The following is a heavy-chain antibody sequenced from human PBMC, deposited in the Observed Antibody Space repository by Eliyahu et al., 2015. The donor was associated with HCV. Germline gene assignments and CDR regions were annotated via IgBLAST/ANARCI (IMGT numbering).Heavy chain of an antibody. CDR2: ISPDGGST. D-gene: IGHD4-23*01. Sequence: QVQLVQSGAXVKTPXASVXXSCKASGYTFTSFYIHWVRQAPGQGLEWMGIISPDGGSTTYAQKFQGRVSMTRDMSTSTVYMDLSSLRSEDTAVYYCVREAHGGNFDYWGQGTLVTVSS. V-gene: IGHV1-46*01. CDR1: GYTFTSFY. J-gene: IGHJ4*02. CDR3: VREAHGGNFDY.